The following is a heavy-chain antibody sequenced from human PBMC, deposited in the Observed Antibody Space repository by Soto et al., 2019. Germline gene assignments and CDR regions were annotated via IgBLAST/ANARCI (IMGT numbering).Heavy chain of an antibody. J-gene: IGHJ4*02. CDR2: ISTWKDDK. Sequence: QVQVVQSGAEVKEPGASVKVSCKASGYTFTRYGFSWVRQAPGQRPDWMGWISTWKDDKRDAQKFRDRVTMTTDTTTSIEYMELRSLRSDDTAVYYCARLKRDYAVDYWGQGTRVTVAS. D-gene: IGHD3-16*01. V-gene: IGHV1-18*04. CDR3: ARLKRDYAVDY. CDR1: GYTFTRYG.